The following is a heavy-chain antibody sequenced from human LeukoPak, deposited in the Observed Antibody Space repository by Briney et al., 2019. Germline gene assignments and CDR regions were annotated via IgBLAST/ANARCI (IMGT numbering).Heavy chain of an antibody. V-gene: IGHV4-4*07. D-gene: IGHD3-22*01. CDR3: ARNGDDSSDYYYFDY. J-gene: IGHJ4*02. CDR2: IYTSGST. Sequence: SETLSLTCTVSGGSISSYYWSWIRQPAGKGLEWIGRIYTSGSTNYNPSLKSRVTMSVDTSKNQFSLKLSSVTAADTAIYYCARNGDDSSDYYYFDYWGQGTLVTVSS. CDR1: GGSISSYY.